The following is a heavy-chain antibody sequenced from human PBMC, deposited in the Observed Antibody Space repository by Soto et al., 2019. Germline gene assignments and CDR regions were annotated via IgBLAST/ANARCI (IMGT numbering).Heavy chain of an antibody. CDR2: TSNSGGT. Sequence: SETLSLTCTVSGDSISDGNYYWSWIRQPPGKGLERIGYTSNSGGTYYSPSHRSRVSISLDTSNNRFYLNLRSVTAADTATYYCARRVAPRSSAWGWFDLWGQGTPVTVSS. V-gene: IGHV4-30-4*01. D-gene: IGHD2-2*01. J-gene: IGHJ5*02. CDR3: ARRVAPRSSAWGWFDL. CDR1: GDSISDGNYY.